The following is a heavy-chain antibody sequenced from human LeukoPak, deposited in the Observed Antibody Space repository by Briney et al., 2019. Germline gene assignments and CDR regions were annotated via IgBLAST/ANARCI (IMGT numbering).Heavy chain of an antibody. CDR1: GFTLSSYA. CDR2: LGGSGGST. J-gene: IGHJ6*03. Sequence: GGSLRLSCTASGFTLSSYAMSWVRQAPGKGLEWVSTLGGSGGSTYYADSVKGRFAISTDNSKNRLYLQMNSLRAEDTALYYCAKSSEDKFDFWSGSYTTYYYYYMDVWGKGATVTVSS. D-gene: IGHD3-3*01. CDR3: AKSSEDKFDFWSGSYTTYYYYYMDV. V-gene: IGHV3-23*01.